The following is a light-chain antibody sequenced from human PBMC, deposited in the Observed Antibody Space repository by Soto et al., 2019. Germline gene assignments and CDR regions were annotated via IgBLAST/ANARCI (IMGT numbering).Light chain of an antibody. J-gene: IGKJ1*01. CDR3: QQSYSIPTWT. Sequence: DIQMTQSPSSLSASVGERVTITCRASQSISTYLNWYQQKPGKAPKLLIYAASSLQSGVPSRFSGSGSGADFTLTISSLQPEDFATYYCQQSYSIPTWTFGQGTKVEIK. CDR2: AAS. CDR1: QSISTY. V-gene: IGKV1-39*01.